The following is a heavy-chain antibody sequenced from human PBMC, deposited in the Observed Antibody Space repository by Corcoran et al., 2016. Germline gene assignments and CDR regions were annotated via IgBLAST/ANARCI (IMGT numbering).Heavy chain of an antibody. J-gene: IGHJ6*02. V-gene: IGHV3-30*18. CDR3: AKTPLRFYGMDV. CDR1: GFTFSSYG. D-gene: IGHD3-3*01. Sequence: QVQLVESGGGVVQPGRSLRLSCAASGFTFSSYGMHWVRQAPGKGLEWVAVISYDGSNKYYADSVKGRFTISRDNSKNTLYLQMNSLRAEDTAVYYCAKTPLRFYGMDVWGQGTTVTVSS. CDR2: ISYDGSNK.